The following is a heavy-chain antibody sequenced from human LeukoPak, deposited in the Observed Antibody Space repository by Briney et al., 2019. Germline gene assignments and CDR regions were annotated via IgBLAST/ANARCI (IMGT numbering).Heavy chain of an antibody. CDR1: TDSLSSYS. V-gene: IGHV4-59*12. J-gene: IGHJ4*02. CDR2: IFYSGST. CDR3: AGDYGSGSYRFDY. D-gene: IGHD3-10*01. Sequence: PSETLSLTCTVSTDSLSSYSWGWVRQPPGRGLEWIGYIFYSGSTIYNPSLSSRVTISIDTSKNQFSMKLSSVTAADMAVYYCAGDYGSGSYRFDYWGQGTLVTVSS.